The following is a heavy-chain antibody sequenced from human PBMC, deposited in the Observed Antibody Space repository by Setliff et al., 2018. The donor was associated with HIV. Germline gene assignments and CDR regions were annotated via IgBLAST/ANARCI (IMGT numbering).Heavy chain of an antibody. V-gene: IGHV3-23*03. CDR2: ISIGGVNL. CDR1: GFTFNTYA. CDR3: ANYFRGSARYYFEY. J-gene: IGHJ4*02. Sequence: GGSLRLSCAASGFTFNTYAMAWVRQAPGKGLEWVSVISIGGVNLYYADSVKGRFSVSRDDSKNTLYLQMSSLRAEDTAVYYCANYFRGSARYYFEYWGQGTPVTVSS. D-gene: IGHD3-16*02.